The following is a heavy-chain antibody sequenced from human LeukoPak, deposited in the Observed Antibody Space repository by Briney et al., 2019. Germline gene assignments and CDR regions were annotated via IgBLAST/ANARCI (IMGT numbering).Heavy chain of an antibody. CDR2: INPNSGGT. J-gene: IGHJ3*02. V-gene: IGHV1-2*02. D-gene: IGHD3-22*01. Sequence: ASVKVSCKASGYTFTGYYMHWVRQAPGQGLEWMGWINPNSGGTNYAQKFQGRVTMTRDTSISTAYMELSRLRSDDTAVYYCAIPRVGSSGYYDFHDAFDIWGQGTMVTVSS. CDR1: GYTFTGYY. CDR3: AIPRVGSSGYYDFHDAFDI.